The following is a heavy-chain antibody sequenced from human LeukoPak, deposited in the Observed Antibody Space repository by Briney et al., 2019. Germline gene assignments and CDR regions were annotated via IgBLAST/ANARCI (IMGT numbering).Heavy chain of an antibody. Sequence: GESLKISCKGSGYSFTCYWIGWVRQMPGKGLEWMGIIYPGDSDTRYSPSFQGQVTISADKSISTAYLQWSSLKASDTAMYYCARLDGSGWSNYYYYYGMDVWGQGTTVTVSS. CDR1: GYSFTCYW. CDR2: IYPGDSDT. V-gene: IGHV5-51*01. CDR3: ARLDGSGWSNYYYYYGMDV. D-gene: IGHD6-19*01. J-gene: IGHJ6*02.